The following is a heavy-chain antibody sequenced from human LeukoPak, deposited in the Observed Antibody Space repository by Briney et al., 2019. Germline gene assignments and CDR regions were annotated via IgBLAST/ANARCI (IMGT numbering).Heavy chain of an antibody. CDR2: IKFDGSEQ. D-gene: IGHD2-15*01. CDR1: GFTFSSYG. Sequence: GGSLRLSCAASGFTFSSYGMHWVRQAPGKGLEWVAIIKFDGSEQYYADAVKGRFTISRDNSKNTLYLQMDSLRAEDTAVYYCGGDVGHFDFGGKGTLVTVS. V-gene: IGHV3-33*05. CDR3: GGDVGHFDF. J-gene: IGHJ4*02.